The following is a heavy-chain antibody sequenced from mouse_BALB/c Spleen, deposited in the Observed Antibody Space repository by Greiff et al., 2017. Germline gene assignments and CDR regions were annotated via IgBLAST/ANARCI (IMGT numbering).Heavy chain of an antibody. Sequence: EVKLEESGPGLVKPSQSLSLTCTVTGYSITSDYAWNWIRQFPGNKLEWMGYISYSGSTSYNPSLKSRISITRDTSKNQFFLQLNSVTTEDTATYYCARATYYYAMDYWGQGTSVTVSS. CDR1: GYSITSDYA. CDR2: ISYSGST. V-gene: IGHV3-2*02. CDR3: ARATYYYAMDY. J-gene: IGHJ4*01.